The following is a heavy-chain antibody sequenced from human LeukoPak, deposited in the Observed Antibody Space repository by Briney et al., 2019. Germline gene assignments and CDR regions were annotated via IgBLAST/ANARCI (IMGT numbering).Heavy chain of an antibody. D-gene: IGHD3-3*01. V-gene: IGHV3-73*01. J-gene: IGHJ6*03. CDR3: SRSSSRNFGVVIKSYYYYMDV. CDR1: GFTFSGSA. Sequence: GGSLRHSCAASGFTFSGSAIHWVRQASGQGLEWVGRIRSKADYAASVKGKFTISRDDSKNTAYLQMNSLKTEDTAVYYCSRSSSRNFGVVIKSYYYYMDVWGKGTTVTVSS. CDR2: IRSKAD.